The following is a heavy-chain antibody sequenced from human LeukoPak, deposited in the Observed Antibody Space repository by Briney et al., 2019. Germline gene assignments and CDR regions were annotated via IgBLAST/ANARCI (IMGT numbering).Heavy chain of an antibody. CDR2: ISSSGSTI. D-gene: IGHD1-26*01. CDR3: ARVNSGSYVLDY. V-gene: IGHV3-48*03. Sequence: GGSLRLSCAASGFTFSSYEMNWVRQAPGKGLEWVSYISSSGSTIYYADSVKGRFTISRDNAKNSLYLQMNSLRAEDTAVYYCARVNSGSYVLDYWGQGTLVTVSS. J-gene: IGHJ4*02. CDR1: GFTFSSYE.